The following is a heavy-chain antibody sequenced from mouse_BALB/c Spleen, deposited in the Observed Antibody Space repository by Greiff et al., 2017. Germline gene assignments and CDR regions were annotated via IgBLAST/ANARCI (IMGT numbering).Heavy chain of an antibody. D-gene: IGHD2-4*01. CDR1: GYNFTSYW. V-gene: IGHV1-55*01. J-gene: IGHJ3*01. Sequence: QVQLQQPGAELLKPGTSVKLSCQASGYNFTSYWINWVKLRPGQGLEWIGDIYPGSGSTNYNEKFKSKATLTVDTSSSTAYMQLSSLASEDSALYYCARGGENYDYDWFAYWGQGTLVTVSA. CDR3: ARGGENYDYDWFAY. CDR2: IYPGSGST.